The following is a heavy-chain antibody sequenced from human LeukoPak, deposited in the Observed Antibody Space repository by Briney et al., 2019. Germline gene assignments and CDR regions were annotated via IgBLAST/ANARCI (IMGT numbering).Heavy chain of an antibody. CDR3: AREDYSDSSGYYYGMDV. D-gene: IGHD3-22*01. V-gene: IGHV6-1*01. CDR2: TYYRSKWYN. Sequence: SQTLSLTCAISGDSVSSNSAAWNWIRQSPSRGLEWLGRTYYRSKWYNDYAVSVKSRITINPDTSKNQFSLQLNSVTPEDTAVYYCAREDYSDSSGYYYGMDVWGQGTTVTVSS. J-gene: IGHJ6*02. CDR1: GDSVSSNSAA.